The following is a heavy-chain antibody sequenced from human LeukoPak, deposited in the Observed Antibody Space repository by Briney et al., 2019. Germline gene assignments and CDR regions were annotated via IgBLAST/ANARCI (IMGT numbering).Heavy chain of an antibody. Sequence: SETLSLTCAVYVGTFSGLYWSWIRQPPGKGLEWIGEIDHTGNSNYKSALKSRVTISVDTSKNQFSLKLNSVTAADTAVYYCARASQRETYFNAFDIWGQGTMVTVSS. J-gene: IGHJ3*02. CDR1: VGTFSGLY. CDR3: ARASQRETYFNAFDI. V-gene: IGHV4-34*01. CDR2: IDHTGNS. D-gene: IGHD1-26*01.